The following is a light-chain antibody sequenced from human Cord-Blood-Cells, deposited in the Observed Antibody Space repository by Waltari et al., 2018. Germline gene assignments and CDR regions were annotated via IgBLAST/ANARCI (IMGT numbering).Light chain of an antibody. V-gene: IGKV1-33*01. CDR3: QQYDNLPFT. Sequence: DIQMTQSPSSLSASVGDRVTITCQASQDISNYLNWYQQKPGKAPKLLIYDASNLETGVPSRFSGSGSGTDFTFTISSLQPEDIATYYCQQYDNLPFTFCP. J-gene: IGKJ3*01. CDR2: DAS. CDR1: QDISNY.